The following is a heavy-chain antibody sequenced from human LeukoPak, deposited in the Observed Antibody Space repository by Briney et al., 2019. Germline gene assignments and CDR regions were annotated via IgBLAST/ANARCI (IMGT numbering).Heavy chain of an antibody. V-gene: IGHV4-38-2*02. D-gene: IGHD3-22*01. CDR3: ARDGENYYDSSGEPFYYYYYMDV. CDR1: GYSISSGYY. Sequence: SETLSLTCTVSGYSISSGYYWGWIRQPPGKGLEWIGSIYHSGSTYYNPSVKCRVTISVDTSKNQFSLKLSSVTAADTAVYYCARDGENYYDSSGEPFYYYYYMDVWGKETTVTVSS. J-gene: IGHJ6*03. CDR2: IYHSGST.